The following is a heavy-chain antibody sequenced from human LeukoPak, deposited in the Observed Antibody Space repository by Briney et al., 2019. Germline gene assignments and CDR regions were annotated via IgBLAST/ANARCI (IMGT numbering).Heavy chain of an antibody. CDR3: ARMSSSSLDYYYMDV. CDR2: IGWDDDK. V-gene: IGHV2-70*04. Sequence: SGPTLVNPTQTLTLTCTFSGFSLSTSGMRVSWIRQPPGKALEWLARIGWDDDKFYSTSLKTRLTISKDTSKNQVVLTMTNMDPVDTATYYCARMSSSSLDYYYMDVWGKGTTVTVSS. CDR1: GFSLSTSGMR. J-gene: IGHJ6*03. D-gene: IGHD6-6*01.